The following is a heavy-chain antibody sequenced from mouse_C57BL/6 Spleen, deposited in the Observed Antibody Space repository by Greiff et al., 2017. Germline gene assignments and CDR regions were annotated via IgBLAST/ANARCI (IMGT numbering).Heavy chain of an antibody. CDR1: GYSFTDYN. D-gene: IGHD2-4*01. Sequence: EVHLVESGPELVKPGASVKISCKASGYSFTDYNMNWVKQSNGKSLEWIGVINPNYGTTSYNQKFKGKATLTVDQSSSTAYMQRNSLTSEDSAVYYCARGGLRQAWFAYWGQGTLVTVSA. V-gene: IGHV1-39*01. CDR3: ARGGLRQAWFAY. J-gene: IGHJ3*01. CDR2: INPNYGTT.